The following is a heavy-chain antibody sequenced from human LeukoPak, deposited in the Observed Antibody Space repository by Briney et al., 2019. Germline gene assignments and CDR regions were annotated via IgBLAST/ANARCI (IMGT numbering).Heavy chain of an antibody. CDR3: TRGFYYDSSGYYPY. D-gene: IGHD3-22*01. CDR2: IRSRAYGGTT. Sequence: GGSLRLSCTASGFTFGDYAMSWVRQAPGKGLEWVGFIRSRAYGGTTEYAASVKGRFTISRDDSKSIAYLQMNSLKTEDTAVYYCTRGFYYDSSGYYPYWRQGTLVTVSS. CDR1: GFTFGDYA. V-gene: IGHV3-49*04. J-gene: IGHJ4*02.